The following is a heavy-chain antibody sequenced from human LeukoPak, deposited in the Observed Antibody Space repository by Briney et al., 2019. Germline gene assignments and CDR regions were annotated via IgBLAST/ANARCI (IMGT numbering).Heavy chain of an antibody. J-gene: IGHJ6*02. CDR1: GFIFSSYA. V-gene: IGHV3-23*01. D-gene: IGHD5-18*01. Sequence: GGSLRLSCAASGFIFSSYAMSWVRQAPGKGLEWVSAISGSGGSTYYADSVKGRFTISRDNSKNTLYLQMNSLRAEDTAVYYCAKDVERGYSYGRGAGFYYYYGMDVWGQGTTVTVSS. CDR3: AKDVERGYSYGRGAGFYYYYGMDV. CDR2: ISGSGGST.